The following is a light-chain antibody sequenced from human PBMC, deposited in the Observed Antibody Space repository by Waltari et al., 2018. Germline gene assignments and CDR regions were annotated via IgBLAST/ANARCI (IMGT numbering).Light chain of an antibody. CDR1: NLGSEY. Sequence: SYELTQPPSVSVSPGQTARITCGGDNLGSEYIHWYHQEPAQSPVLGIYYDSDRPSGIPERFSGSKSGNTATLTISGVEAGDEADYYCQVWDSSSDHWVFGGGTRLTVL. CDR3: QVWDSSSDHWV. V-gene: IGLV3-21*01. CDR2: YDS. J-gene: IGLJ2*01.